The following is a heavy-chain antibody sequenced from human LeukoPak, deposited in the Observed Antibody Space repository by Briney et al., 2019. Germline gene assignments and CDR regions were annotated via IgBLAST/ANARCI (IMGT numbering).Heavy chain of an antibody. D-gene: IGHD1-1*01. J-gene: IGHJ4*02. CDR3: ARENDPGGFDY. CDR1: GASISSGGYY. Sequence: PSETLSLTCTVSGASISSGGYYWSWIRQHPGKGLEWIGYIYYSGSTYYNPSLKSRVTISVDTSKNQFSLKLSSVTAADTAVYYCARENDPGGFDYWGQGTLVTVSS. V-gene: IGHV4-31*03. CDR2: IYYSGST.